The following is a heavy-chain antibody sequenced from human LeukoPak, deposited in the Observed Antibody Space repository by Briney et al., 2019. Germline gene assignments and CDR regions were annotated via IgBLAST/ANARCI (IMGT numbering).Heavy chain of an antibody. CDR1: GFTFSSYA. V-gene: IGHV3-23*01. CDR2: ITATSSST. D-gene: IGHD3-10*01. J-gene: IGHJ4*02. CDR3: AKLFDSGTYNNFFHY. Sequence: PGGSLRLSCAASGFTFSSYAMSWVRQAPGKGLEWVSAITATSSSTYDADSVQGRFTISRDNSKNTLFLQMNSLRPEDTAIHYCAKLFDSGTYNNFFHYWGQGTLVTVSS.